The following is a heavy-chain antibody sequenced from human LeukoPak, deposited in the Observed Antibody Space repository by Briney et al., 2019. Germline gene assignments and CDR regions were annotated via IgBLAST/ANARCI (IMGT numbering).Heavy chain of an antibody. CDR1: GFDCSRYW. V-gene: IGHV3-7*03. CDR2: IKQDGGEE. CDR3: ARGRYVDWLFDY. Sequence: PGGSLRLSCAASGFDCSRYWMTWVRQAPGKGLEWVANIKQDGGEEYYVDSVKGRFTISRDNAKNSLYLQMNSLRVEDTAVYYCARGRYVDWLFDYWGQGTLVTVSS. D-gene: IGHD3-9*01. J-gene: IGHJ4*02.